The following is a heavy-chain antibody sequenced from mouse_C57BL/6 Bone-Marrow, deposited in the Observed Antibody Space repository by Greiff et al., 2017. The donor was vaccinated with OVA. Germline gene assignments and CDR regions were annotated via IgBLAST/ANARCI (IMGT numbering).Heavy chain of an antibody. J-gene: IGHJ4*01. Sequence: EVQLQQSGAELVRPGASVKLSCTASGFNIKDDYMHWVKQRPEQGLEWIGWIDPEDGDTEYASKFQGKATITADTSSNTAYLQLSSLTSEDTAVYYCKESRNYNGSPCYYAMDYWGQGTSVTVSS. CDR1: GFNIKDDY. V-gene: IGHV14-4*01. CDR2: IDPEDGDT. D-gene: IGHD1-1*01. CDR3: KESRNYNGSPCYYAMDY.